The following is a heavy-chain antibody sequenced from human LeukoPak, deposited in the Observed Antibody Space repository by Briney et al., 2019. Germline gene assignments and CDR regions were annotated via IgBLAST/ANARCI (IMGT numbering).Heavy chain of an antibody. CDR1: GYTFTSYD. J-gene: IGHJ4*02. D-gene: IGHD5/OR15-5a*01. CDR3: ARGGSSVDDVGGGVDY. CDR2: MNPNSGNT. V-gene: IGHV1-8*01. Sequence: GASVKVSCKASGYTFTSYDINWVRQATGQGLEWMGWMNPNSGNTGYAQKFQGRVTMTRNTSISTAYMELSSLRSEDTAVYYCARGGSSVDDVGGGVDYWGQGTLVTVSS.